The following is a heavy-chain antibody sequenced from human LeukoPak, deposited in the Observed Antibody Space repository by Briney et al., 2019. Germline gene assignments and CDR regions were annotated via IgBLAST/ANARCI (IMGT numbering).Heavy chain of an antibody. CDR2: IYSGGST. CDR3: AKHYYTSGYYGALDI. J-gene: IGHJ3*02. Sequence: GGSLRLSCAASGFTVSSNYMSWVRQAPGKGLEWVSVIYSGGSTYYAASVKGRFTISRDNSKNTLYLQMNSLRAEDTAVYYCAKHYYTSGYYGALDIWGQGTTVTVSA. CDR1: GFTVSSNY. V-gene: IGHV3-66*01. D-gene: IGHD3-22*01.